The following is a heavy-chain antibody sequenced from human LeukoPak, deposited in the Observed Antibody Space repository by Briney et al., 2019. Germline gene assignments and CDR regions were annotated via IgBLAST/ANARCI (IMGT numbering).Heavy chain of an antibody. CDR3: ARGPRGYSGYDPNFDY. J-gene: IGHJ4*02. Sequence: GGSLRLSCAASGFALSDAWMSWVRQAPGKGLEWVSSISSSSSYIYYADSVKGRFTISRDNAKNSLYLQMNSLRAEDTAVYYCARGPRGYSGYDPNFDYWGQGTLVTVSS. D-gene: IGHD5-12*01. CDR1: GFALSDAW. CDR2: ISSSSSYI. V-gene: IGHV3-21*01.